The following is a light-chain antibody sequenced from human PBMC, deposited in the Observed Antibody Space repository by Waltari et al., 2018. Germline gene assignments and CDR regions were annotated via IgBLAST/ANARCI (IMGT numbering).Light chain of an antibody. CDR2: DVT. CDR1: SSDVGSYNL. V-gene: IGLV2-23*02. Sequence: QSALTQPASVSGSPGQSITISCTRTSSDVGSYNLVSWYQHRPNKAPQLMILDVTKRPSGVSKRVSGSKSDNTASLTISGLQAEDEADYYCCSYASGRRVFGGGTKLTVL. CDR3: CSYASGRRV. J-gene: IGLJ2*01.